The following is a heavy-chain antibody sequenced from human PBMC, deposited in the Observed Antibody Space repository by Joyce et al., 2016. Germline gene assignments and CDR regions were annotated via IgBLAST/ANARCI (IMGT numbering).Heavy chain of an antibody. V-gene: IGHV4-34*01. CDR1: GGPFRGCF. Sequence: QVQLQQWGAGLWKPSETLSLTCAVSGGPFRGCFWTWVRQPPGKGLEWIGDINNSGVTNYNPSLKTRVTFSVDTSKNQFSLKLTSLSAADTAVYYCARSQWLAPLMYWGQGTPVTVSS. CDR2: INNSGVT. CDR3: ARSQWLAPLMY. D-gene: IGHD6-19*01. J-gene: IGHJ4*02.